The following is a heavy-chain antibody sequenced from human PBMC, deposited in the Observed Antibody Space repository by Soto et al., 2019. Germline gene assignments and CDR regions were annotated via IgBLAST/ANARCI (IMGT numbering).Heavy chain of an antibody. CDR1: VYTFTSYG. Sequence: GXSVKVSCKASVYTFTSYGISWVRQAPGQGLEWMGWISAYNGNTNYAQKLQGRVTMTTDTSTSTAYMELRSLRSDDTAVYYCARVNRSSSWSKTYYYYGMDVWGQGTTVTVSS. CDR3: ARVNRSSSWSKTYYYYGMDV. CDR2: ISAYNGNT. J-gene: IGHJ6*02. D-gene: IGHD6-13*01. V-gene: IGHV1-18*04.